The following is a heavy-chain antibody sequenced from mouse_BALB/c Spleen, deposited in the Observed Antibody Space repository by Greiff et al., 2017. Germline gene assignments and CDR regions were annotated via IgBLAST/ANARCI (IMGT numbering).Heavy chain of an antibody. CDR2: ISSGSSTI. Sequence: EVQVVESGGGLVQPGGSRKLSCAASGFTFSSFGMHWVRQAPGKGLEWVGYISSGSSTIYYADTVKGRFTIARDNPKNTLFLQMTSLRSEDTAMYYCARPHYYGSSYYAMDYWGQGTSVTVSS. CDR3: ARPHYYGSSYYAMDY. D-gene: IGHD1-1*01. J-gene: IGHJ4*01. V-gene: IGHV5-17*02. CDR1: GFTFSSFG.